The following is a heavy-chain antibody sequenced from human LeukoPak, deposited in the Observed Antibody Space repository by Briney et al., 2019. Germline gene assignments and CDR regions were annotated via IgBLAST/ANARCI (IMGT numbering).Heavy chain of an antibody. J-gene: IGHJ6*02. V-gene: IGHV4-59*01. CDR2: IYYNGNT. CDR1: DGSINSYY. Sequence: SETLSLTCAVSDGSINSYYWNWIRRPPGKGLEWIGYIYYNGNTNYSPSLKSRVTMSVDTSKNLFSLKVSSVTAADTAVYYCARGRSNYYGMDVWGQGTTVTVSS. D-gene: IGHD1-26*01. CDR3: ARGRSNYYGMDV.